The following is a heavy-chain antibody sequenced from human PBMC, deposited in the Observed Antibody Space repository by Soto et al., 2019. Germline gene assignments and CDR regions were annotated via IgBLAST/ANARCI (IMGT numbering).Heavy chain of an antibody. CDR3: AGGGYYTCWNGSIGTY. J-gene: IGHJ4*02. Sequence: QLPLVESGGGVVQPGKSLRVSCAASQFTFSSFTMHWVRQAPGKGLEGVAVISNDGRNKFYADSVKGRFTISRDNSKNTLFLQMNSLTAEDTAVYYCAGGGYYTCWNGSIGTYWGQGTLVTVSS. CDR2: ISNDGRNK. V-gene: IGHV3-30-3*01. CDR1: QFTFSSFT. D-gene: IGHD3-3*01.